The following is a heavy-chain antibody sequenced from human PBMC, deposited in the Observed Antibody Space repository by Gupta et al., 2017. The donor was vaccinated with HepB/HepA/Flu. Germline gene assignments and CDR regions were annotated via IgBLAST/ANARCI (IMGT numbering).Heavy chain of an antibody. Sequence: DVQLLESGGGLAQPGGSLRLSCVASGFTFSSYAMNWVRQAPGKGLEWVSTVSGSGKTTYYADSVKARFTISRDKYRNTLYLQMNSLRAEDTALYYCAKEFLETSCGGDCFTYHCDYWGQGTLVTVSS. D-gene: IGHD2-21*02. V-gene: IGHV3-23*01. CDR3: AKEFLETSCGGDCFTYHCDY. CDR2: VSGSGKTT. CDR1: GFTFSSYA. J-gene: IGHJ4*02.